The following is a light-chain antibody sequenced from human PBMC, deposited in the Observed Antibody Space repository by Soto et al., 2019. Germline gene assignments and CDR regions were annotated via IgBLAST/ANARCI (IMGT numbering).Light chain of an antibody. J-gene: IGKJ4*01. Sequence: EIVLTQSPATLSLSPGERATLSCRASQSISSHLAWYQQKPGQTPRLLMYDASNRATAVPARFSGSGSVTDFTLTISSLEPEDLAVYYCQQRSTWPLTFGGGTKVEIK. CDR3: QQRSTWPLT. V-gene: IGKV3-11*01. CDR1: QSISSH. CDR2: DAS.